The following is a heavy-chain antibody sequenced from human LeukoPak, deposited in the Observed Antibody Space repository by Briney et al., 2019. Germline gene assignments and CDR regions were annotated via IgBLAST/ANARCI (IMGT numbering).Heavy chain of an antibody. J-gene: IGHJ4*02. D-gene: IGHD4-11*01. CDR2: IIPIFGTA. Sequence: EASVKVSCKASGYTFTSYGISWVRQAPGQGLEWMGGIIPIFGTANYAQKFQGRVTITTDESTSTAYMELSSLRSEDTAVYYCARKLYSNLFDYWGQGTLVTVSS. CDR1: GYTFTSYG. CDR3: ARKLYSNLFDY. V-gene: IGHV1-69*05.